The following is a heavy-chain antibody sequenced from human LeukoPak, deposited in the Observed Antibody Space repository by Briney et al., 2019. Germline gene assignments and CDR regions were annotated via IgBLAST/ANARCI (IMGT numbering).Heavy chain of an antibody. CDR1: GFTFSSYS. D-gene: IGHD2-15*01. CDR2: ISSSSSTI. J-gene: IGHJ4*02. V-gene: IGHV3-48*04. Sequence: GGSLRLSCAASGFTFSSYSMNWVRQAPGKGLEWVSYISSSSSTIYYADSVKGRFTISRDNAKNSLYLQMNSLRAEDTAVYYCAKDERCSGGSCYPGYWGQGTLVTVSS. CDR3: AKDERCSGGSCYPGY.